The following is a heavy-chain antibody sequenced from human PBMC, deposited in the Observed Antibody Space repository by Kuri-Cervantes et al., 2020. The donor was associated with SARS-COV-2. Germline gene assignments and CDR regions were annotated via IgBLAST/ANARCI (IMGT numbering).Heavy chain of an antibody. Sequence: SETLSLTCTVSGHSISSGYYWGWIRQPPGKGLEWIGSIYHSGSTYYNPSLKSRVTISVDTSKNQFSLKLSSVTAADTAVYYCARLSYYYDSSGYYGGNWFDPWGQGTLVTVSS. J-gene: IGHJ5*02. CDR3: ARLSYYYDSSGYYGGNWFDP. V-gene: IGHV4-38-2*02. D-gene: IGHD3-22*01. CDR2: IYHSGST. CDR1: GHSISSGYY.